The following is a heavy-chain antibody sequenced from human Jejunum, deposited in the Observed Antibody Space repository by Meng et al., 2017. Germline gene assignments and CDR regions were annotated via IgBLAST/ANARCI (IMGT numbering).Heavy chain of an antibody. Sequence: QVQLQRWGAGLLKLSETLSLTCAVCGGSFSGDYWWIWFRQPPGKGLEWIGEIYHSGATYDNPSLRSRLTMSVDKSKNQFSLNLTSVTAADTAVYYCARKISPVSAIYWGQGTLVTVSS. V-gene: IGHV4-34*01. CDR2: IYHSGAT. D-gene: IGHD2-21*02. J-gene: IGHJ4*02. CDR1: GGSFSGDY. CDR3: ARKISPVSAIY.